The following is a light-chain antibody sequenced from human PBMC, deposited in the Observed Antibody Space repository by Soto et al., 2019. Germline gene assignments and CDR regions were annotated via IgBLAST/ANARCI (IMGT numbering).Light chain of an antibody. Sequence: DIQMTQSPSTLSGSVGDRVTITCRASESINRWLAWYQQRPGKPPNLLIYKASTLASGVPSRFSGSGSGTEFTLTINSLQPDDFATYYCQQYHIYSGTFGQGTKVDI. CDR3: QQYHIYSGT. CDR1: ESINRW. CDR2: KAS. V-gene: IGKV1-5*03. J-gene: IGKJ1*01.